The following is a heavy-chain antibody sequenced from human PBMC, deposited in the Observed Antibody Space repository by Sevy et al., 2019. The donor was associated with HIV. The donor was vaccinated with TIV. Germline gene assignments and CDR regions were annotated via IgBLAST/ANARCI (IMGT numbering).Heavy chain of an antibody. CDR2: IYSGGST. D-gene: IGHD3-22*01. Sequence: GGSLRLSCAASGFTVSSNYMSWVRQAPGKGLEWVSVIYSGGSTYYADSVKGRFTISRDNSKNTRYLQMNSLRAEDTAVYYCARGLYDSSGYYPLDYWGQGTLVTVSS. CDR3: ARGLYDSSGYYPLDY. CDR1: GFTVSSNY. V-gene: IGHV3-53*01. J-gene: IGHJ4*02.